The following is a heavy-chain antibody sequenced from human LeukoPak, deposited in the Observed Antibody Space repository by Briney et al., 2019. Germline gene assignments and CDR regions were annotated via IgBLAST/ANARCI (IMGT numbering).Heavy chain of an antibody. Sequence: GGSLRLSCAASGCTFSTYSMNWVRQAPGKGLEWLSYITSTSGTIYYADSVKGRFTISRDNAKNSLYLQMNSLRDEDTAVYYCARVRGGNYQPLNFDYWGQGTLVTVSS. D-gene: IGHD4/OR15-4a*01. V-gene: IGHV3-48*02. J-gene: IGHJ4*02. CDR2: ITSTSGTI. CDR3: ARVRGGNYQPLNFDY. CDR1: GCTFSTYS.